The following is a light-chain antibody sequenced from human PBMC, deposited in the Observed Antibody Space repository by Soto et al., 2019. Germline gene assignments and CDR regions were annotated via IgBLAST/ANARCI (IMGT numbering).Light chain of an antibody. V-gene: IGLV2-8*01. CDR1: SSDVGGYNY. CDR2: DVR. Sequence: QSVLTQPPSASGSPGRSVTMSCTGTSSDVGGYNYVSWYQQHPGKAPKLLIYDVRKRPPGVPDRFSGSKSANTASLTVSGLQAEDEADYYCSSFAGTDGVIFGGGTKLTVL. CDR3: SSFAGTDGVI. J-gene: IGLJ2*01.